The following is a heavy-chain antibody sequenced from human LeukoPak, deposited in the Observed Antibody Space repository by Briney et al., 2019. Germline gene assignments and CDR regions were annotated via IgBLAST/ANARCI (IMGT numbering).Heavy chain of an antibody. CDR1: GYTFSGYY. Sequence: GASVKVSCKASGYTFSGYYMHWVRQAPGQGLEWMGWINPNSGGTYYAQKFQGRVTMTRDTSISTAYMELSRLRSDDTAVLYCARVAHNYDLLTGYYPYLDYFDFWGQGTLVTVSS. CDR3: ARVAHNYDLLTGYYPYLDYFDF. CDR2: INPNSGGT. D-gene: IGHD3-9*01. J-gene: IGHJ4*02. V-gene: IGHV1-2*02.